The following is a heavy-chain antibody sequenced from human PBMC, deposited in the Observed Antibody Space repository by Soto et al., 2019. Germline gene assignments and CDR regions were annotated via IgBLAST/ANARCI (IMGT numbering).Heavy chain of an antibody. J-gene: IGHJ4*02. CDR2: XSXXXXX. D-gene: IGHD2-21*01. CDR1: GGSVSSGSYD. Sequence: SETLSLTCTVSGGSVSSGSYDWTWIRQPPGKALEXXGXXSXXXXXKXXPSLKNRVAISRDTSRNQFSLNLTPVTASDTAIYFCARDPELHGLDHWGQGTLVTASS. CDR3: ARDPELHGLDH. V-gene: IGHV4-61*01.